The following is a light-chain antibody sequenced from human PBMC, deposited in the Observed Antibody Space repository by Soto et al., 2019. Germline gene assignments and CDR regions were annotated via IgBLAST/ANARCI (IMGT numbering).Light chain of an antibody. Sequence: EIVLAQSPATLSLSPGDRATLSCGASQSVSRSYLAWYQQKPGLAPRLIIYDASTRATGIPDRFSGSGSGTDFTLTISSLQPDDFATYYCQQYNSFPYTFGQGTKVDIK. CDR1: QSVSRSY. CDR3: QQYNSFPYT. CDR2: DAS. V-gene: IGKV3D-20*01. J-gene: IGKJ2*01.